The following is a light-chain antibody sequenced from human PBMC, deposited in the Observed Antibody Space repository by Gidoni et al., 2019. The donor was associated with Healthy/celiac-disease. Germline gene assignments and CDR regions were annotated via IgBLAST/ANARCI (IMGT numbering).Light chain of an antibody. CDR3: AAWDDSLNGVV. Sequence: QSVLTQPPSASGTPGQRVTISCSGSSSNIGSNTVNWYQQLPGTAPKLLIYRYNQRPSAVPDRFSGSKSGTSASLAISGLQSEDEADYYCAAWDDSLNGVVFGGGTKLTVL. V-gene: IGLV1-44*01. J-gene: IGLJ2*01. CDR1: SSNIGSNT. CDR2: RYN.